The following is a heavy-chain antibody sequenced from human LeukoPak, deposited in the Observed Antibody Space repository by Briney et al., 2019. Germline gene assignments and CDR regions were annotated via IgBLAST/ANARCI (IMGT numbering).Heavy chain of an antibody. CDR2: IPYSGST. D-gene: IGHD6-19*01. J-gene: IGHJ5*02. Sequence: SETLSLTCTVSGGSISGYYWSWIRQPPGQGLEWIGYIPYSGSTDYNPSLKGRVTISLDMSKNQFSLKINSMTAADTAVYYCAREGQWLPDWFDPWGQGTLVTVSS. V-gene: IGHV4-59*01. CDR3: AREGQWLPDWFDP. CDR1: GGSISGYY.